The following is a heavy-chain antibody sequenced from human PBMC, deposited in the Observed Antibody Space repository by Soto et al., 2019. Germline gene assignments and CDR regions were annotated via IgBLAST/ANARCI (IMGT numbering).Heavy chain of an antibody. CDR3: ARHVAAAGIIDY. V-gene: IGHV4-59*08. Sequence: QVQLQESGPGLVKPSETLSLTCTVSGGSISSYYWSWIRQPPGKGLEWIGYIYYSGSTNYNPSLKSRVTISVDTSKNQFSLKLSSVTAADTAVYYCARHVAAAGIIDYWGQGTLVTVSS. CDR1: GGSISSYY. J-gene: IGHJ4*02. D-gene: IGHD6-13*01. CDR2: IYYSGST.